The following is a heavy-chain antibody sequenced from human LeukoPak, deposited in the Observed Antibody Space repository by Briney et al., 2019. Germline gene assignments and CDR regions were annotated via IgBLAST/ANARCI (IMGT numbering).Heavy chain of an antibody. D-gene: IGHD3-10*01. CDR1: GGSISSYY. J-gene: IGHJ6*02. Sequence: SETLSLTCTVSGGSISSYYWSWIRQPPGKGLEWIGYIYYSGSTNYNPSLKSRVTISVDKSKNQFSLKLSSVTAADTAVYYCARVLGTRYYYGSGSPSMDVWGQGTTVTVSS. V-gene: IGHV4-59*12. CDR2: IYYSGST. CDR3: ARVLGTRYYYGSGSPSMDV.